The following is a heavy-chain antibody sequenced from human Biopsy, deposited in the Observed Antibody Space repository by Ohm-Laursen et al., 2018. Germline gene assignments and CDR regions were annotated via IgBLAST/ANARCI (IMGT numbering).Heavy chain of an antibody. CDR3: ASAGYNPDWNFDL. V-gene: IGHV4-59*12. CDR1: GGPIDSYY. D-gene: IGHD5-24*01. J-gene: IGHJ2*01. Sequence: TLSLTCTVSGGPIDSYYWSWIRQPPGKALEWIGYIYFTGRTRYNPPLKSRVTMSVNTSKKQFSLRLGSVTAADTAVYYCASAGYNPDWNFDLWGRGTRVTVSS. CDR2: IYFTGRT.